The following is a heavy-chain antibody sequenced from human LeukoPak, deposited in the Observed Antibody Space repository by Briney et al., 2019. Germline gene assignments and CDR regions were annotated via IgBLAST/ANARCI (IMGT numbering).Heavy chain of an antibody. CDR1: GYTFTAYY. CDR2: INPNSGGT. D-gene: IGHD2-2*01. Sequence: ASVKVSCKASGYTFTAYYMHWVRQAPGQGLEWMGWINPNSGGTNYAQKFQSRVTMTRDTSISTAYMELSRLRSDDTAVYYCARDRVVVPAAFDYWGQGTLVTVPS. CDR3: ARDRVVVPAAFDY. V-gene: IGHV1-2*02. J-gene: IGHJ4*02.